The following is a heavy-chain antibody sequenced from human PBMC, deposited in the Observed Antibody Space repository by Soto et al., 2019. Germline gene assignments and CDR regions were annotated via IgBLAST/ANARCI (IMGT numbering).Heavy chain of an antibody. D-gene: IGHD6-25*01. CDR3: ARAPRAADAFDI. CDR2: IYSGGST. V-gene: IGHV3-53*01. CDR1: GFTVSSNY. Sequence: PGGSLRLSCAASGFTVSSNYMSWVRQAPGKGLEWVSVIYSGGSTYYADSVKGRFAISRDNSKNALYLQMNSLRAEDTAVYYCARAPRAADAFDIWGQGTMVTVSS. J-gene: IGHJ3*02.